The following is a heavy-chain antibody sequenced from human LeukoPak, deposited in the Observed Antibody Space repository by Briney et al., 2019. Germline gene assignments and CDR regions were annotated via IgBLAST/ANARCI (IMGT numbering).Heavy chain of an antibody. CDR2: ISGSGGST. Sequence: PGGSLRLSCAASEFTFSNYAMTWVRQAPGKGLEWVSAISGSGGSTYYADSVKGRFTTSRDNSKNTLYLQMNSLRAEDTAVYYCAKCGTPSGFDYWGQGYLVTVSS. J-gene: IGHJ4*02. V-gene: IGHV3-23*01. CDR1: EFTFSNYA. D-gene: IGHD1/OR15-1a*01. CDR3: AKCGTPSGFDY.